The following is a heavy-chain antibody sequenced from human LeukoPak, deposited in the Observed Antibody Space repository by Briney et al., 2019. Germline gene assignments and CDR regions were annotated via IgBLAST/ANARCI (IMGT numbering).Heavy chain of an antibody. Sequence: GRSLRLSCAASGFTFSSYGIHWVRQAPGKGLEWVAVISHDGTNKYYEDSVKGRFTVSRDNAGNSLFLQVNSLRVEDTAVYYCAGSRVAVTDTLDPWGQGTLVTVSP. CDR2: ISHDGTNK. V-gene: IGHV3-30*03. J-gene: IGHJ5*02. CDR3: AGSRVAVTDTLDP. D-gene: IGHD6-19*01. CDR1: GFTFSSYG.